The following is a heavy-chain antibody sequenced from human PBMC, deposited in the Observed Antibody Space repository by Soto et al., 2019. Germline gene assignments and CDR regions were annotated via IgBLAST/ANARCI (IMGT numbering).Heavy chain of an antibody. CDR3: TCSVQLWFGNDAFDI. Sequence: QVKLQESGPGLVKPSQTLSLTCTVSGGSISSGGYYWSWIRQHPGKGLEWIGYIYYSGSTYYNPSLSRRLTITLATSKNQSSLKLSSVTAADTAVYYCTCSVQLWFGNDAFDIWGQGTMVTVSS. J-gene: IGHJ3*02. CDR2: IYYSGST. CDR1: GGSISSGGYY. D-gene: IGHD3-10*01. V-gene: IGHV4-31*03.